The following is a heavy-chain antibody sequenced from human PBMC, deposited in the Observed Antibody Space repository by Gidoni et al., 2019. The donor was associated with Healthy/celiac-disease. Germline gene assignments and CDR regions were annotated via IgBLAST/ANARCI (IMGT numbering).Heavy chain of an antibody. V-gene: IGHV3-21*01. CDR1: GFPFISYS. Sequence: EVQLVESGGGLVKPGGSLILFCSSSGFPFISYSMNWVRQAPGKGLEWVSSSSSSSSYIYYADSVKGRFTISRDNAKNSLYLQMNSLRAEDTAVYYCARDPRGIAVVGMDVWGQGTTVTVSS. D-gene: IGHD6-19*01. J-gene: IGHJ6*02. CDR2: SSSSSSYI. CDR3: ARDPRGIAVVGMDV.